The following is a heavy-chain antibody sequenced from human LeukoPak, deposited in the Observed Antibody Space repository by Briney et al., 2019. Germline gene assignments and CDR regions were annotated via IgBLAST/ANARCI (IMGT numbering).Heavy chain of an antibody. J-gene: IGHJ4*02. CDR2: ISSSGNSI. Sequence: TGGSLRLSCAASELTFSRYSMNWVRQAPGKGLEWVSCISSSGNSIYYADSVKGRFTISRDNAKNSLYLQMNTLRAEDTALYFCATAGHPGYDFWGGFAFYFDRWGQGALVTVSS. D-gene: IGHD3-3*01. CDR1: ELTFSRYS. CDR3: ATAGHPGYDFWGGFAFYFDR. V-gene: IGHV3-48*01.